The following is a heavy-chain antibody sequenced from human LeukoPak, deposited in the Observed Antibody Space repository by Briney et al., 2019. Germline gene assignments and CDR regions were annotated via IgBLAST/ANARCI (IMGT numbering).Heavy chain of an antibody. J-gene: IGHJ4*02. D-gene: IGHD3-16*01. CDR1: GGSINSYY. CDR3: ARRSKLGYYFDS. Sequence: SETLSLTCTVSGGSINSYYWSWIRQPPGKGLERIGCIFSSGSSNFNPSLKSRVTISVDTSRNQFSLRLSSVTAADTAVYSCARRSKLGYYFDSWGQGILVTVSS. V-gene: IGHV4-59*08. CDR2: IFSSGSS.